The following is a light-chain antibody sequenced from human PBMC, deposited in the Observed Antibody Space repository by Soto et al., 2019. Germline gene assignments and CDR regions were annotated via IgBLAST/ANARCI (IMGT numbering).Light chain of an antibody. CDR2: RAS. Sequence: EIVLTQSPGSLSLSPGERATLSCRASQSVISDQLAWYQQKPGQAPRLLISRASRKATGIPDRFSGSGSGTDFTLTISRLETDDFAMYYCLQYSVSSRTFGQGTKV. J-gene: IGKJ1*01. CDR3: LQYSVSSRT. V-gene: IGKV3-20*01. CDR1: QSVISDQ.